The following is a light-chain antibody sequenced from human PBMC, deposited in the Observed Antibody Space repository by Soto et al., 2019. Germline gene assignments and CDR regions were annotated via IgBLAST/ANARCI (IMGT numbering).Light chain of an antibody. V-gene: IGKV2-28*01. J-gene: IGKJ5*01. Sequence: DIVMTQSPLSLPVTPGEPASISCRSSQSLLHSNGYNYLDWYLQKPGQSPQLLIYLGSNRASGVPDRFSGSVCGTDFTLKISRVEAEDVGVYYGMQALQTPITFGQGTRLEIK. CDR3: MQALQTPIT. CDR2: LGS. CDR1: QSLLHSNGYNY.